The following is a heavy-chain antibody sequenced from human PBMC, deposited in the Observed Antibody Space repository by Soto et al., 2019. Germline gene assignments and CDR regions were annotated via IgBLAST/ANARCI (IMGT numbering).Heavy chain of an antibody. V-gene: IGHV3-33*01. D-gene: IGHD1-7*01. J-gene: IGHJ4*02. Sequence: QKYLVESGGGVVQPGGSLRLSCVASGSIFSGYGMHWVRQDPGKGLEWVAVIWYDGSNKYYADSVKGRFTISRDNSKNMRYLQMDSLRAEDTAVYYCARDGIGGTCFRGFCDYWGQGTLVTVSS. CDR3: ARDGIGGTCFRGFCDY. CDR2: IWYDGSNK. CDR1: GSIFSGYG.